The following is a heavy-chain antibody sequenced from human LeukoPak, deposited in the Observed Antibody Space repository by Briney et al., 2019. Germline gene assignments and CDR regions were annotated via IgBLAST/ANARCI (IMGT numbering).Heavy chain of an antibody. J-gene: IGHJ6*03. CDR2: TNESGST. V-gene: IGHV4-34*01. Sequence: SETLSHTCAVPLGSFSGYYWTWIRHPPREGLWWAGQTNESGSTKYNPSLKSRVTISVDTSKNQFSLKLSSVTAADTAVYYCARGFPQQQLVRHYYYYMDVWGKGTTVTVSS. D-gene: IGHD6-13*01. CDR3: ARGFPQQQLVRHYYYYMDV. CDR1: LGSFSGYY.